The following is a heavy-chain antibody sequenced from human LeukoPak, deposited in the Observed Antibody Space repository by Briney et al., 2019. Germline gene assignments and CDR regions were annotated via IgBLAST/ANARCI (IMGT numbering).Heavy chain of an antibody. Sequence: GGSLRLPCAASGFTFSRHWMHWVRQAPGKGLVWVSRSNSDGSSTDYADSVKGRFTISRDNAKNTLYLQMNSLRAEDTAVYYCASDTVDTAVGIDYWGQGTLVTVSS. J-gene: IGHJ4*02. CDR1: GFTFSRHW. V-gene: IGHV3-74*01. CDR2: SNSDGSST. CDR3: ASDTVDTAVGIDY. D-gene: IGHD5-18*01.